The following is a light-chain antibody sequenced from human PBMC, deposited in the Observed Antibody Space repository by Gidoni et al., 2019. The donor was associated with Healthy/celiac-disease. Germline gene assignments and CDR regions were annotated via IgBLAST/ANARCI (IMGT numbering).Light chain of an antibody. J-gene: IGKJ1*01. CDR3: QQYGSSPSWT. V-gene: IGKV3-20*01. Sequence: IVLTQSPGTLYLSPGERATLPCRASQSVSSSYLAWYQQKPGQATRPHIYGASSRDTGIPDRFNGSGSGTDFTRTISRLEPEDFAVYYCQQYGSSPSWTFGQGTKVEIK. CDR2: GAS. CDR1: QSVSSSY.